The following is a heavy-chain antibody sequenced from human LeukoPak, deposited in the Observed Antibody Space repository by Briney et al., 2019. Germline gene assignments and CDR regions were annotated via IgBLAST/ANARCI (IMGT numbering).Heavy chain of an antibody. CDR1: GGSFSGYY. CDR3: ARMYYYDSSGSTMSPPGDY. J-gene: IGHJ4*02. Sequence: PSETLSLTCAVYGGSFSGYYWSWIRQPPGKGLEWIGEINHSGSTSYNPSLKSRVTISVDTSKNQFSLKLSSVTAADTAVYYCARMYYYDSSGSTMSPPGDYWGQGTLVTVSS. V-gene: IGHV4-34*01. D-gene: IGHD3-22*01. CDR2: INHSGST.